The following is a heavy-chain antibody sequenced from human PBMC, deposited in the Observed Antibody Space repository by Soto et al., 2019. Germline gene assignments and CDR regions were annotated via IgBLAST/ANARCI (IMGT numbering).Heavy chain of an antibody. Sequence: SETLSLTCTVSGGSISSSNWGRIRQPPGKGLEWIGTISYSGSTYYNPSLRSRVTISEDKSKNQFSLKLTSVTAADTAVYFCARLKDYGGTPFDYWGQGTLVTASS. J-gene: IGHJ4*02. CDR3: ARLKDYGGTPFDY. CDR1: GGSISSSN. CDR2: ISYSGST. V-gene: IGHV4-39*01. D-gene: IGHD4-17*01.